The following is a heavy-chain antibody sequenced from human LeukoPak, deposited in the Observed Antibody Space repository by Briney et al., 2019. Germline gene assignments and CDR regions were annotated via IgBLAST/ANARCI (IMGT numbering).Heavy chain of an antibody. J-gene: IGHJ2*01. CDR2: IIPIFGTA. D-gene: IGHD6-13*01. Sequence: GASVTVSCKASGGTFSSYAISWVRQAPGQGLEWMGGIIPIFGTANYAQKFQGRVTITADESTSTAYMELSSLRSEDTAVYYCARVVAAAVSYWYFDLWGRGTLVTVSS. CDR1: GGTFSSYA. V-gene: IGHV1-69*13. CDR3: ARVVAAAVSYWYFDL.